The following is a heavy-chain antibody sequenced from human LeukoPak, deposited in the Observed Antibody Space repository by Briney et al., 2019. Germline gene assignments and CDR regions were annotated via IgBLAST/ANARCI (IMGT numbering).Heavy chain of an antibody. J-gene: IGHJ4*02. CDR2: IYHSGST. Sequence: SETLSLTCAVSGGSISSSNWWSWVRQPPGKGLEWIGEIYHSGSTNYNPSLKSRVTISVDTSKNQFSLKLSSVTAADTAVYYCARDSDGSKYAGRHPFDYWGQGTLVTVSS. D-gene: IGHD5-24*01. V-gene: IGHV4-4*02. CDR3: ARDSDGSKYAGRHPFDY. CDR1: GGSISSSNW.